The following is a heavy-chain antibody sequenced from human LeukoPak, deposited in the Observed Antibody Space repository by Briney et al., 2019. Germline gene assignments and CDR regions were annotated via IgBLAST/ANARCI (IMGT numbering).Heavy chain of an antibody. V-gene: IGHV4-59*01. CDR2: IYYSGST. D-gene: IGHD2-21*02. Sequence: SETLSLTCTVSGGSISSYYWSWIRQPPGKGLEWIGYIYYSGSTNYNPSLKSRVNISVDTSKNQFSLKLSSVTAADTAVYYCARDCGGDCGAFDYWGQGTLVTVSS. J-gene: IGHJ4*02. CDR3: ARDCGGDCGAFDY. CDR1: GGSISSYY.